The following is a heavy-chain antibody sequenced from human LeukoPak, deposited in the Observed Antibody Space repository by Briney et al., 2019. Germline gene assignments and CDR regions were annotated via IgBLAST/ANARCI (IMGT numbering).Heavy chain of an antibody. CDR2: ISSNGSPI. D-gene: IGHD3-10*01. CDR3: ARDGGSGILD. CDR1: GFTSSSYE. Sequence: GGSLRLSCAASGFTSSSYEMNWVRQPPGKGLEWVSYISSNGSPIFYADSVKGRFTISRDNAKNSLSLLMNSLRAEDTGVYYCARDGGSGILDWGQGTLVTVSS. J-gene: IGHJ4*02. V-gene: IGHV3-48*03.